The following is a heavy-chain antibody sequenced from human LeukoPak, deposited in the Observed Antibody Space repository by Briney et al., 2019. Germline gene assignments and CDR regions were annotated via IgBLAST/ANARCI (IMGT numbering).Heavy chain of an antibody. Sequence: PSETLSLTCTVSGGSISSHYWSWIRQPREKGLEWIGCISYSGSTNYNPSLKSRVTISVDTPKKQFSLKLSSVTAADTAVYYCARDTYSYDTSGDAFDIWGQGTMVTVSS. D-gene: IGHD3-22*01. CDR1: GGSISSHY. V-gene: IGHV4-59*11. CDR3: ARDTYSYDTSGDAFDI. J-gene: IGHJ3*02. CDR2: ISYSGST.